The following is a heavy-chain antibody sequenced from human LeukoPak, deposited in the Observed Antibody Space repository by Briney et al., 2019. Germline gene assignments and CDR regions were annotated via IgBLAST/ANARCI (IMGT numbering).Heavy chain of an antibody. CDR3: ARVVDCSSTSCYSGYYYYGMDV. CDR1: GGSISSYY. V-gene: IGHV4-59*01. D-gene: IGHD2-2*01. CDR2: IYYNGRT. Sequence: SETLSLTCTVSGGSISSYYWSWIRQPPGKGLEWVGYIYYNGRTSYNPSLDSRVTISVDTSKNQFSLKLSSVTAADAAVYYCARVVDCSSTSCYSGYYYYGMDVWGQGTTVTVSS. J-gene: IGHJ6*02.